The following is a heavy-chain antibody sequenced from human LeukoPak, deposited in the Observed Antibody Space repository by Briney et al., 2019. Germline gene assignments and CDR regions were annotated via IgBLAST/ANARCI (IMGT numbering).Heavy chain of an antibody. D-gene: IGHD3-10*01. CDR2: IHGSGGST. CDR1: GFTFSSYA. CDR3: AKDRSLWVGELQN. Sequence: GGSLRLSCAASGFTFSSYAMSWVRQAPGKGLEWVSGIHGSGGSTYYADSVKGRFTISRDNSKNTVYLEMNSLRAEDTALYYCAKDRSLWVGELQNWGQGTLVTVSS. J-gene: IGHJ4*02. V-gene: IGHV3-23*01.